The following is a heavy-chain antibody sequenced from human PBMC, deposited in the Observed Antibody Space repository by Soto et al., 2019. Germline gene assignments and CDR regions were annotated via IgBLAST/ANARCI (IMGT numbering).Heavy chain of an antibody. J-gene: IGHJ6*02. D-gene: IGHD3-10*01. CDR1: GGTFSSYA. Sequence: QVQLVQSGAEVKKPGSSVKVSCKASGGTFSSYAISWVRQAPGQGLEWMGGVIPIFGTAHYAQKFQGRVTITADESTSTAYMELSSLRSEDTAVYYCARGPLWPRSFGMDVWGQGTTVTVSS. V-gene: IGHV1-69*01. CDR3: ARGPLWPRSFGMDV. CDR2: VIPIFGTA.